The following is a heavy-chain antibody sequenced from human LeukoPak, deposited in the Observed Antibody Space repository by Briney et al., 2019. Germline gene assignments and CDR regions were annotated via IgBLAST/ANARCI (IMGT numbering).Heavy chain of an antibody. J-gene: IGHJ3*02. CDR1: GXSVSSFE. D-gene: IGHD3-22*01. CDR3: ARGGSSGYDYNAFDI. V-gene: IGHV3-48*03. CDR2: ISISGSTK. Sequence: GGSLRLSCAASGXSVSSFEMNWVRQAPGKGLEWVSYISISGSTKYYAGSVRGRFTIFKDIAKNSLFLQMNSLRAEDTAIYYCARGGSSGYDYNAFDIWGQGTTVTASS.